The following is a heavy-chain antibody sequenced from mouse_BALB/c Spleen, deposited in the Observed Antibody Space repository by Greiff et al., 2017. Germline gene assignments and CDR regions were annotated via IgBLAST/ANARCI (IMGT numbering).Heavy chain of an antibody. Sequence: QVQLKQSGAELVKPGASVKLSCKASGYTFTEYIIHWVKQRSGQGLEWIGWFYPGSGSIKYNEKFKDKATLTADKSSSTVYMELSRLTSEDSAVYFCARHEEGGYDYEAWFAYWGQGTLVTVSA. CDR3: ARHEEGGYDYEAWFAY. J-gene: IGHJ3*01. CDR1: GYTFTEYI. CDR2: FYPGSGSI. V-gene: IGHV1-62-2*01. D-gene: IGHD2-4*01.